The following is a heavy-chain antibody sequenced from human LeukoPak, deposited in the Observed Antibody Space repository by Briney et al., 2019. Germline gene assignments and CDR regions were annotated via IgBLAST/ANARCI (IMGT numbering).Heavy chain of an antibody. CDR2: VSYSGRT. Sequence: LCLSCEECGGGIASCYWNWMHQQTGKDLEWIGCVSYSGRTHYSSALKSRVTISVDTSKNQFSLNLRSVTAADTAVYYCARPGRQDAYNGHYWYFDLWGRGTLVTVSS. CDR3: ARPGRQDAYNGHYWYFDL. CDR1: GGGIASCY. D-gene: IGHD5-24*01. J-gene: IGHJ2*01. V-gene: IGHV4-59*01.